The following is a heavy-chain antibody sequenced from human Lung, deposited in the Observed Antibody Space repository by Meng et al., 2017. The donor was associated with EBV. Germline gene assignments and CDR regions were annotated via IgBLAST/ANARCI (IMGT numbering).Heavy chain of an antibody. CDR2: IYHNENT. CDR1: SASISSNNY. J-gene: IGHJ4*02. V-gene: IGHV4-4*02. CDR3: ARAPGNWNFDS. Sequence: VRVQGSVSGLVEPSGTVSLTCTVSSASISSNNYWTWVRQSRGKGLEWIGEIYHNENTNYNPSLMSRVTMSLDKSKNHFSLNLRSVTAADTAVYFCARAPGNWNFDSWGQGTLVTVSS. D-gene: IGHD1-20*01.